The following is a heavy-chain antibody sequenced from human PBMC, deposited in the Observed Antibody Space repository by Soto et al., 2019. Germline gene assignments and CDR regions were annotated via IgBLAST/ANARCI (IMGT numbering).Heavy chain of an antibody. J-gene: IGHJ4*02. V-gene: IGHV3-33*01. CDR2: IWYDGSNK. CDR3: AREAYSSGPYYFDY. D-gene: IGHD6-19*01. CDR1: GFTFSSYG. Sequence: VGSLRLSCASSGFTFSSYGMHWFRQTPGKGLEWVAVIWYDGSNKYYADSVKGRFTISRDNSKNTLYLQMNSLRAEDTAVYYCAREAYSSGPYYFDYWGQGTLVTVSS.